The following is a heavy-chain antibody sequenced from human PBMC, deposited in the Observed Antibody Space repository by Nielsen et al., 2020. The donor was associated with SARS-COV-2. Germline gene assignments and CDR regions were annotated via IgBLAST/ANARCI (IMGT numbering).Heavy chain of an antibody. D-gene: IGHD6-13*01. CDR3: ARGTSSSWYIDGAVYYFDY. CDR2: INPSGSGT. J-gene: IGHJ4*02. V-gene: IGHV3-74*01. Sequence: GESLKISCSASGFTFSSTWMDWVRQAPGQGLVWVSRINPSGSGTAYADSVKGRFAVSRDNAENTVVLQIHSLRVEDTAVYYCARGTSSSWYIDGAVYYFDYWGQGTLVTVSS. CDR1: GFTFSSTW.